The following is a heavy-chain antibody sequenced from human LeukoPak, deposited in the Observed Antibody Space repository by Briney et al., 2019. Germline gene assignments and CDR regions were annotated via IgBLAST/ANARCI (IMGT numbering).Heavy chain of an antibody. Sequence: PSETLSLTCAVSGYSISSGYYWGWIRQPPGKGLEWIGSIYHSGSTYYNPSLKSRVTMSVDTSRNQFSLKLSSVTAADTAVYYCARRGFDSNPLDYWGQGTLVTVSS. CDR2: IYHSGST. V-gene: IGHV4-38-2*01. J-gene: IGHJ4*02. CDR3: ARRGFDSNPLDY. D-gene: IGHD3-22*01. CDR1: GYSISSGYY.